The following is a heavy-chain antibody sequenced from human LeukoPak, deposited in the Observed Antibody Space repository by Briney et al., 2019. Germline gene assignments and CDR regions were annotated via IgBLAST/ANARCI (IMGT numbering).Heavy chain of an antibody. J-gene: IGHJ4*02. CDR3: ARAPLRGPQKGFDY. CDR1: GGSFSCDY. D-gene: IGHD6-25*01. CDR2: INHSGST. V-gene: IGHV4-34*01. Sequence: SETLFLTCAVSGGSFSCDYWSWIRQPPGKGLEWIGEINHSGSTNYNPSLKSRVTISVDTSKNQFSLKLSSVTAADTAVYYCARAPLRGPQKGFDYWGQGTLVTVSS.